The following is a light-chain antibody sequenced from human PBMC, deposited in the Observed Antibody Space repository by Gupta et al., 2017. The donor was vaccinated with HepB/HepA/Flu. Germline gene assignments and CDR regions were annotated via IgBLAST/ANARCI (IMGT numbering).Light chain of an antibody. Sequence: QAALSQPPTVSEGWARTDTLTFTWNRNNVGKKGAAWQQQHQGHPHKLLYYKSNNRPTGITERFSASMSGNTASLTITGLQTEDEADYYCSAWENSITARVFGGGTKLTVL. V-gene: IGLV10-54*04. CDR2: KSN. CDR1: RNNVGKKG. J-gene: IGLJ2*01. CDR3: SAWENSITARV.